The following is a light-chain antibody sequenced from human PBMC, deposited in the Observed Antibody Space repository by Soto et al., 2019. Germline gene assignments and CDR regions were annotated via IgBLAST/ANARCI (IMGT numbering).Light chain of an antibody. V-gene: IGKV3-20*01. Sequence: IVLSESPGTLHLSPGVRTTITCRASQSVKSSYLAWYHLKPGQAPRLLIYSPSSRATGIPDRFSGSGSGTDFTLTISRLEPEDFAVYYCQQYGSSITFGQGTRLEIK. J-gene: IGKJ5*01. CDR1: QSVKSSY. CDR2: SPS. CDR3: QQYGSSIT.